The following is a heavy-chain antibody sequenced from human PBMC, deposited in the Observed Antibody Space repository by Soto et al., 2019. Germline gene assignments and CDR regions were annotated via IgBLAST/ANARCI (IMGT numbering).Heavy chain of an antibody. D-gene: IGHD3-3*01. CDR3: AKGKLRFLEWLLSLFDY. J-gene: IGHJ4*02. CDR1: GFTFSSYG. V-gene: IGHV3-30*18. CDR2: ISYDGSNK. Sequence: QSGGSLRLSCAASGFTFSSYGMRWVRQAPGKGLEWVAVISYDGSNKYYADSVKGRFTISRDNSKNTLYLQMNSLRAEDTAVYYCAKGKLRFLEWLLSLFDYWGQGTLVTVSS.